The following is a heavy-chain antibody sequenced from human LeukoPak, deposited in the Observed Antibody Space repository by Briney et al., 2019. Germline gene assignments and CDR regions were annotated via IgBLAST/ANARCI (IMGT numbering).Heavy chain of an antibody. Sequence: PGGSLRLSCAASGFTFSSYSMNWVRQAPGKGLEWVSSISSSSSYIYYADSVKGRFTISRDNAKNSLYLQMNSLRAEDTAVYYCVPWFGELFGVDYWGQGTLVTVSS. CDR3: VPWFGELFGVDY. CDR2: ISSSSSYI. J-gene: IGHJ4*02. V-gene: IGHV3-21*01. CDR1: GFTFSSYS. D-gene: IGHD3-10*01.